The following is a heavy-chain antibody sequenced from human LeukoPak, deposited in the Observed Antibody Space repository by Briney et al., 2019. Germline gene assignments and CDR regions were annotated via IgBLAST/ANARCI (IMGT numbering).Heavy chain of an antibody. Sequence: GGSLRLSCAASGFTFSSYWMSWVSQAPGKGLEWVANIKQDGSEKYYVDSVKGRFTISRDNAKNSLYLQMNSLRAEDTAVYYCARDQRYCSSSSCPWEPFDYWGQGTLVTVSS. CDR3: ARDQRYCSSSSCPWEPFDY. D-gene: IGHD2-2*01. V-gene: IGHV3-7*05. CDR2: IKQDGSEK. J-gene: IGHJ4*02. CDR1: GFTFSSYW.